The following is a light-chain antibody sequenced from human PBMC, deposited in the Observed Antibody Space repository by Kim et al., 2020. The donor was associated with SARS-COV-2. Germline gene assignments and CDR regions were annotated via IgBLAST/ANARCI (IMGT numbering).Light chain of an antibody. J-gene: IGKJ1*01. CDR2: GAS. CDR3: QQFSDLPRT. Sequence: VSPGERAPLSCRASQSIASSLAWYQAKAGQAPRLLIFGASTRATGIPPRFSGSGSGTEFTLTIGSLQSEDFAVYYCQQFSDLPRTFGQGTKVDIK. CDR1: QSIASS. V-gene: IGKV3-15*01.